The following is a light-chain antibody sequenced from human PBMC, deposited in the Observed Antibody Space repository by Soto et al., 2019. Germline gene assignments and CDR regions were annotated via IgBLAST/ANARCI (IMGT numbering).Light chain of an antibody. CDR1: SSDVGGYNY. CDR3: SSYTSSSTYV. V-gene: IGLV2-14*01. J-gene: IGLJ1*01. Sequence: QSALTQPASVSGSPGQSITISCTGTSSDVGGYNYVSWYQQHPGKAPKLMIYDVSNRPSGVSNRFSGSKSGNTASLTISGLQAEDEAEYYCSSYTSSSTYVFATGTKLTVL. CDR2: DVS.